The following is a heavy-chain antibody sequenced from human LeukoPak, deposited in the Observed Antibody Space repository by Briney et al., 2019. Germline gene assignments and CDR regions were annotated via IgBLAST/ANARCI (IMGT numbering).Heavy chain of an antibody. CDR1: GDSINTYY. D-gene: IGHD3-3*01. V-gene: IGHV4-59*12. Sequence: SETLSLTCNVSGDSINTYYWSWIRQPPGRGLEWVAYLYYSGSINYNPSLKSRVTISVDTSKNQFSLKLSSVTAANTAVYYCAREDYDDSGAWYFDLWGRGTLVTVSS. J-gene: IGHJ2*01. CDR3: AREDYDDSGAWYFDL. CDR2: LYYSGSI.